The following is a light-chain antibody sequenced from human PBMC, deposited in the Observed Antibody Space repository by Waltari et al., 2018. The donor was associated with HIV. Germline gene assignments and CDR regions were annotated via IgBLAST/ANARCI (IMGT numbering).Light chain of an antibody. Sequence: ELVLTQSPDTLSLSPGERAPLYCRASQIVGGNQLAWYQQRLGQTPRLLIYDASNRATGIPDRISGSGSGSDFTRTITRLEPEDFAVYYCQQYGSSPLCTFGPGTKVDIK. CDR2: DAS. V-gene: IGKV3-20*01. CDR1: QIVGGNQ. J-gene: IGKJ3*01. CDR3: QQYGSSPLCT.